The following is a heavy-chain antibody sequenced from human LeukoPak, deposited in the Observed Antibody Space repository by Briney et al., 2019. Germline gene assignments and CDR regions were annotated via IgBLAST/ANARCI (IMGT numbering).Heavy chain of an antibody. CDR1: GGSINSTLYY. J-gene: IGHJ5*02. Sequence: SETLSLTCSVSGGSINSTLYYWVWIRQPPGKGLEWIGSIYSRGSTYYHPSLKSRVAMLMDTSKNQFSLNVISVTAADTAFYYCARDDLSRGGFDPWGQGVLVTVSS. D-gene: IGHD3/OR15-3a*01. CDR3: ARDDLSRGGFDP. CDR2: IYSRGST. V-gene: IGHV4-39*07.